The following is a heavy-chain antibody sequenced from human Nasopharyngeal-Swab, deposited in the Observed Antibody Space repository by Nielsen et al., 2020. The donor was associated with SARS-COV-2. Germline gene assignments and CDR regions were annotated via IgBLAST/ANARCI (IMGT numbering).Heavy chain of an antibody. CDR2: ISGSGGST. V-gene: IGHV3-23*01. Sequence: GGSLRLSCAASGFSFSSYAMSWVRQAPGKGLEWVSAISGSGGSTYYADSVKGRFTISRDNSKNTLYLQINSLRAEDTAVYYCAKYPRSSWQTPFDYRGQGTLVTVSS. J-gene: IGHJ4*02. D-gene: IGHD6-13*01. CDR1: GFSFSSYA. CDR3: AKYPRSSWQTPFDY.